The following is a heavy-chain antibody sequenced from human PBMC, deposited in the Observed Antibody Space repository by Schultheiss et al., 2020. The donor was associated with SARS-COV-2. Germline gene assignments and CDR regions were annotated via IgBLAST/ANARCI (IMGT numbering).Heavy chain of an antibody. V-gene: IGHV3-21*05. Sequence: GGSLRLSCAASGFTFSSYGMHWVRQAPGKGLEWVSYISSSSSYTNYADSVKGRFTISRDNSKNTLYLQMNSLRAEDTAVYYCARDFGGCMDVWGQGTTVTVSS. CDR2: ISSSSSYT. CDR1: GFTFSSYG. D-gene: IGHD3-16*01. J-gene: IGHJ6*02. CDR3: ARDFGGCMDV.